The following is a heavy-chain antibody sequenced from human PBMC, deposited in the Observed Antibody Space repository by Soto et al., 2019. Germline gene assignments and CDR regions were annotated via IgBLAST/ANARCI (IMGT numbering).Heavy chain of an antibody. D-gene: IGHD3-16*01. Sequence: EVQLEESVGGLVQPGGSLRLACAGSGFKFSSYEMNWVRQAPGKGLEWLSFILHSGDIIYYADSVKGRFTISRDNANNLLYLHMNTLRVEDTAIYYCATRLSVSYGPLFDQWGQGTLVTVSS. CDR3: ATRLSVSYGPLFDQ. CDR1: GFKFSSYE. V-gene: IGHV3-48*03. J-gene: IGHJ4*02. CDR2: ILHSGDII.